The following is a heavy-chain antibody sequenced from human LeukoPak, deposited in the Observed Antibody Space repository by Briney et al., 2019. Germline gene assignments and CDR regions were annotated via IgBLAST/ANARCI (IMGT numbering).Heavy chain of an antibody. CDR1: GFNFSTCG. D-gene: IGHD3-10*01. J-gene: IGHJ4*02. CDR2: IRYDGSNK. CDR3: ARDRGLNFDY. Sequence: PGGSLRLSCAASGFNFSTCGMHWVRQAPGKGLEWVTFIRYDGSNKYYADSVKGRFTISRDNSKNTLYLQMNSLRAEDTAVYYCARDRGLNFDYWGQGTLVTVSS. V-gene: IGHV3-30*02.